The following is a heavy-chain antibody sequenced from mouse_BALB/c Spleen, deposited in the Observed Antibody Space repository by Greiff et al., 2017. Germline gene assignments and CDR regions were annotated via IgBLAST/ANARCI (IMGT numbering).Heavy chain of an antibody. CDR1: GYTFTSYW. V-gene: IGHV1-5*01. CDR3: TYYYGSSAMDY. Sequence: EVQLQESGTVLARPGASVKMSCKASGYTFTSYWMHWVKQRPGQGLEWIGAIYPGNSDTSYNQKFKGKAKLTAVTSTSTAYMELSSLTNEDSAVYYCTYYYGSSAMDYWGQGTSVTVSS. J-gene: IGHJ4*01. CDR2: IYPGNSDT. D-gene: IGHD1-1*01.